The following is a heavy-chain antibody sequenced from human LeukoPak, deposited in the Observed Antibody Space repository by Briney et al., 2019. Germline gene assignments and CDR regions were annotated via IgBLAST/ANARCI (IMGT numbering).Heavy chain of an antibody. V-gene: IGHV3-30*02. Sequence: GGSLRLSCAASGFTFSSYGMHWVRQAPGKGLKWVAFIRYDGSNKYYADSVKGRFTISRDNSKNTLYLQMNSLRAEDTAVYYCAKEDYDILTGSAFDYWGQGTLVTVSS. D-gene: IGHD3-9*01. CDR3: AKEDYDILTGSAFDY. CDR2: IRYDGSNK. J-gene: IGHJ4*02. CDR1: GFTFSSYG.